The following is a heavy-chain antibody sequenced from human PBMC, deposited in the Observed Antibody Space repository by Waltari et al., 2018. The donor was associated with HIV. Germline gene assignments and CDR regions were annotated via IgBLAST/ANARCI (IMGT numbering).Heavy chain of an antibody. D-gene: IGHD6-19*01. Sequence: EVQLVESGGGLVQPGGSLRLSCGGSGFTFSNYEMTCVRQAPGEGREWISYIISGYTKYYAYSVKGRFRISRDNAKNSLYLQMNSLRAEDTAFYYCAKSVVDTSGRYWGGDVWGQGTTVTVSS. CDR2: IISGYTK. CDR1: GFTFSNYE. CDR3: AKSVVDTSGRYWGGDV. J-gene: IGHJ6*02. V-gene: IGHV3-48*03.